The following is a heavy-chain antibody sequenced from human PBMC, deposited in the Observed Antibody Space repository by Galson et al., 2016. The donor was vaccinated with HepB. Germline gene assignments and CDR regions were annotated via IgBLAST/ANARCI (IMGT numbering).Heavy chain of an antibody. D-gene: IGHD1/OR15-1a*01. V-gene: IGHV3-30*04. J-gene: IGHJ5*02. CDR3: AKDPYAYGKTLSQIDQ. Sequence: SLRLSCAASGFIFNRNAIHWVRQTPGNGLEWVAVVSHDASHEHYADSLKRRFTLSRDNSKRTVNLQMNTLRPEDTAIYYCAKDPYAYGKTLSQIDQWGQGTLVIVSS. CDR2: VSHDASHE. CDR1: GFIFNRNA.